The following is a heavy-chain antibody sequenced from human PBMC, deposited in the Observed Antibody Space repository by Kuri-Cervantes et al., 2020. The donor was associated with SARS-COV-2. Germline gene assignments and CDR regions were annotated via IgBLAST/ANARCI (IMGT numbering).Heavy chain of an antibody. D-gene: IGHD3-22*01. CDR3: ATSYYYDSSGYYGWFDP. V-gene: IGHV4-39*01. CDR2: IYYGGST. J-gene: IGHJ5*02. Sequence: SETLSLTCTVSGVSVGSSRYYWGWIRQPPGKGLEWLGTIYYGGSTYYNPSLKSRVTISVDTSWNQFSLKLSSVTASDTAVYYCATSYYYDSSGYYGWFDPWGQGVLVTVSS. CDR1: GVSVGSSRYY.